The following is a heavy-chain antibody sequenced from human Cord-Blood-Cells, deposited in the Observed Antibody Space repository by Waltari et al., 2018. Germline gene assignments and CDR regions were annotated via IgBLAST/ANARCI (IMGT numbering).Heavy chain of an antibody. V-gene: IGHV2-26*01. CDR3: ARIRLGAFDY. D-gene: IGHD3-16*01. CDR2: IFSNDEK. CDR1: GFSLSNARMG. Sequence: QVTLKESGPVLVKPTETLTLTCTVSGFSLSNARMGVSWVRQPPGKALEWLAHIFSNDEKSYSTSLKSRLTISKDTSKSQVVLTMTNMDAVDTATYYCARIRLGAFDYWGQGTLVTVSS. J-gene: IGHJ4*02.